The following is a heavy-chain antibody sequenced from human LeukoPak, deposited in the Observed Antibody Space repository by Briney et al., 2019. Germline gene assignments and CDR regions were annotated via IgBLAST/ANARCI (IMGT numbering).Heavy chain of an antibody. J-gene: IGHJ4*02. Sequence: GGPLRLSCAASGFTFSSYAMSWVRQAPGKGLEWVSAISGSGGSTYYADSVKGRFTISRDNSKNTLYLQMNSLRAEDTAVYYCVRELGIRTFDYWGQGTLVTVSS. CDR2: ISGSGGST. V-gene: IGHV3-23*01. CDR3: VRELGIRTFDY. D-gene: IGHD3-16*01. CDR1: GFTFSSYA.